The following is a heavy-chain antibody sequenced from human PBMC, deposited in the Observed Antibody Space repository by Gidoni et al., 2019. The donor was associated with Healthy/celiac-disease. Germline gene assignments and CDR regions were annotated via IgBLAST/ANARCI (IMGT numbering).Heavy chain of an antibody. V-gene: IGHV3-72*01. CDR3: ARGGPKLMVPDV. Sequence: EVQLVESGGGLVQPGGSLRLSCAASGFTFSDHYMDWVRQAPGKGLEWVGRTRNKANSYTTEYAASVKGRFTISRDDSKNSLYLQMNSLKTEDTAVYYCARGGPKLMVPDVWGQGTTVTVSS. CDR1: GFTFSDHY. CDR2: TRNKANSYTT. D-gene: IGHD3-10*01. J-gene: IGHJ6*02.